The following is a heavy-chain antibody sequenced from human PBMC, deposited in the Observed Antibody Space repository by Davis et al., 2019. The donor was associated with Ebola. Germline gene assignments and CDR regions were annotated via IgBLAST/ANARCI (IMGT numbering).Heavy chain of an antibody. CDR3: ARTNDDFWSGNNWFDP. D-gene: IGHD3-3*01. V-gene: IGHV1-18*01. CDR2: ISAYNGNT. Sequence: ASVKVSCKASSYTFTSYGISWVRQAPGQGLEWMGWISAYNGNTNYAQKLQGRVTMTTDTSTSTAYMELRSLRSDDTAVYYCARTNDDFWSGNNWFDPWGQGTLVTVSS. J-gene: IGHJ5*02. CDR1: SYTFTSYG.